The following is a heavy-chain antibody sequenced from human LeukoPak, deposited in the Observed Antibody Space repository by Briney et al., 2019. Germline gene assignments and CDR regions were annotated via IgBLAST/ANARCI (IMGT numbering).Heavy chain of an antibody. CDR3: VRDGLGATSPRSDC. CDR2: INGNESST. V-gene: IGHV3-74*01. Sequence: GGSLRLSCTASGFTFSSYWMHWVRQAPGKGLVGISRINGNESSTAYADSVKGRFTISRDNAKNTLYLQMNSLRAEDTAVYYCVRDGLGATSPRSDCWGQGTLVTVSS. D-gene: IGHD5-12*01. J-gene: IGHJ4*02. CDR1: GFTFSSYW.